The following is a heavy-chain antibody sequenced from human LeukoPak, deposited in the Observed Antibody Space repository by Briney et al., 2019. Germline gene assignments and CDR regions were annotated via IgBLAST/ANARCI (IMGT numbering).Heavy chain of an antibody. J-gene: IGHJ3*02. CDR1: GFTFSSYA. D-gene: IGHD2-15*01. CDR2: ISGSGGST. V-gene: IGHV3-23*01. CDR3: AKQKLGYCSGGSCYSNAFDI. Sequence: GGSLRLSCAASGFTFSSYAMSWVRQATGKGLEWVSAISGSGGSTYYADSVKGRFTISRDNSKNTLYLQMNSLRAEDTAVYYCAKQKLGYCSGGSCYSNAFDIWGQGTMVTVPS.